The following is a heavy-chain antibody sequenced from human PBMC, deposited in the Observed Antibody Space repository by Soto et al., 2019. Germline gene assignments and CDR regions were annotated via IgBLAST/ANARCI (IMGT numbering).Heavy chain of an antibody. CDR3: ARLGQYDSSGYYHRPFDY. J-gene: IGHJ4*02. Sequence: GESLKISCAASGFTFSSYEMNWVRQAPGKGLEWVSYISSSGSTIYYADSVKGRFTISRDNAKNSLYLQMNSLRAEDTAVYYCARLGQYDSSGYYHRPFDYWGQGTLVTVSS. CDR1: GFTFSSYE. D-gene: IGHD3-22*01. V-gene: IGHV3-48*03. CDR2: ISSSGSTI.